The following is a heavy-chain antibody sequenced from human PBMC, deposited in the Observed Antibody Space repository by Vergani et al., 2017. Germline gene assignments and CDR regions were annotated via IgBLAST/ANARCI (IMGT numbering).Heavy chain of an antibody. CDR3: AGGGYDFWSGYYRAGWFDP. CDR2: IYTSGST. CDR1: GGPISSGSYY. D-gene: IGHD3-3*01. J-gene: IGHJ5*02. Sequence: QVQLQESGPGLVKPSQTLSPTCTVLGGPISSGSYYWSWIRQPAGKGLEWIGRIYTSGSTNYNPSLKSRVTMSVDTSKNQFSLKLSSVTAADTAVYYCAGGGYDFWSGYYRAGWFDPWGQGTLVTVSS. V-gene: IGHV4-61*02.